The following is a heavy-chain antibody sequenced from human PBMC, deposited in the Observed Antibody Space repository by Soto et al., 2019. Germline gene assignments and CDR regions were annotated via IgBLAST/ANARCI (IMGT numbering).Heavy chain of an antibody. V-gene: IGHV3-33*05. Sequence: PGGSLRLSCAESGFTFNHYNMHWVRQALGKGLDWVAVISFDAYKNYYADSVRGRFTISSDTFNNKLHLHMDSLTASDRATYCCVREGGSGTHRGFGIWGEGTTVTVSS. J-gene: IGHJ3*02. CDR3: VREGGSGTHRGFGI. CDR1: GFTFNHYN. CDR2: ISFDAYKN. D-gene: IGHD3-16*02.